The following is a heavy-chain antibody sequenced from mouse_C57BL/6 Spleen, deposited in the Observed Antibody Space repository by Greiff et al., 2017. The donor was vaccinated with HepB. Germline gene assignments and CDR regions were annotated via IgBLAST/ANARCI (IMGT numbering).Heavy chain of an antibody. D-gene: IGHD3-3*01. CDR3: ARQGLRFAY. J-gene: IGHJ3*01. V-gene: IGHV1-50*01. Sequence: QVQLQQSGAELVKPGASVKLSCKASGYTFTSYWMQWVKQRPGQGLEWIGEIDPSDSYTNYNQKFKGKATLTVDTSSSTAYMQLSSLTSEDSAVYYCARQGLRFAYWGQGTLVTVSA. CDR2: IDPSDSYT. CDR1: GYTFTSYW.